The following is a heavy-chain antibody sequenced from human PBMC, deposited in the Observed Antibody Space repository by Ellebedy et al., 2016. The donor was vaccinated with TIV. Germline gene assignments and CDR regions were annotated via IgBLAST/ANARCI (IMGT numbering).Heavy chain of an antibody. CDR1: GYTFTSYY. V-gene: IGHV1-46*01. CDR2: INPSGGST. CDR3: ARDRNSGSSLTGAFDI. Sequence: ASVKVSCKASGYTFTSYYMHWVRQAPGQGLEWMGIINPSGGSTSYAQKFQGRVTMTRDTSTSTVYMELSSLRSEDTAVYYCARDRNSGSSLTGAFDIWGQGTMVTVSS. J-gene: IGHJ3*02. D-gene: IGHD1-26*01.